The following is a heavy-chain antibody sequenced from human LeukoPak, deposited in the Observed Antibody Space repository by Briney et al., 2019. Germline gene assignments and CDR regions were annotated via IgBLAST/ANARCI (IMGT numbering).Heavy chain of an antibody. J-gene: IGHJ5*02. V-gene: IGHV4-61*01. CDR2: IYYSGST. CDR3: ARTHYGSGSHNWFDP. Sequence: KPSETLSLTCTVSGGSVSSGSYYWSWIRQPPGKGLEWIGYIYYSGSTNYNPSLKSRVTISVDTSKNQFSLKPSSVTAADTAVYYCARTHYGSGSHNWFDPWGQGTLVTVSS. D-gene: IGHD3-10*01. CDR1: GGSVSSGSYY.